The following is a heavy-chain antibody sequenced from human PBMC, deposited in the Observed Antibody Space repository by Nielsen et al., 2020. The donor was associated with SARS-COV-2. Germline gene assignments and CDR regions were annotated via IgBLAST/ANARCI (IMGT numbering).Heavy chain of an antibody. CDR1: GFTFDDYA. Sequence: GGSLRLSCAASGFTFDDYAMHWVRQAPGKGLEWVSGISWNSGSIGYADSVKGRFTISRDNSKNTLYLQMNSLRAEDTAVYYCAKVKDYYYGMDVWGQGTTVTVSS. CDR2: ISWNSGSI. V-gene: IGHV3-9*01. J-gene: IGHJ6*02. CDR3: AKVKDYYYGMDV.